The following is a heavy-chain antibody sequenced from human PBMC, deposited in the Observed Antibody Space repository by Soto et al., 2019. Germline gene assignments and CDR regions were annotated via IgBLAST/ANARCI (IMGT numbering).Heavy chain of an antibody. CDR3: ARERGLYYDILTGYPYYYYGMDV. Sequence: HPGGSLRLSCAASGFTFSSYAMHWVRQAPGKGLEWVAVISYDGSNKYYADSVKGRFTISRDNSKNTLYLQMNSLRAGDTAVYYCARERGLYYDILTGYPYYYYGMDVWGQGTTVTVS. D-gene: IGHD3-9*01. CDR2: ISYDGSNK. V-gene: IGHV3-30-3*01. CDR1: GFTFSSYA. J-gene: IGHJ6*02.